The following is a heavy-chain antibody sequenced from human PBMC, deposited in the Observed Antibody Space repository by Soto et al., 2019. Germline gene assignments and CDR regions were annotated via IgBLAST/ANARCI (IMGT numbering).Heavy chain of an antibody. CDR1: GYTFDAYY. Sequence: QVQLVQSGAEVKKPGASVKVSCKTSGYTFDAYYIHWIRQAPGQGLEWMGWINPTSGGTVYAQNFQDRVTMTRDTSISTAYMELRRLNSDDTAVYYCARDPDYGDYWGYFFDSWGQGTPVTVSS. CDR3: ARDPDYGDYWGYFFDS. J-gene: IGHJ4*02. V-gene: IGHV1-2*02. CDR2: INPTSGGT. D-gene: IGHD4-17*01.